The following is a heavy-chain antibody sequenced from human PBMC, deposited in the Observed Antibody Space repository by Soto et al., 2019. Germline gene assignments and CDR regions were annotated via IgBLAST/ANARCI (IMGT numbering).Heavy chain of an antibody. CDR3: ARLGHPSSWFDY. CDR2: IYYSGST. Sequence: QVQLQESGPGLVKPSETLSLTCTVSADSINSYYWSWIRQPPGKGLEWIGNIYYSGSTNYNPSLKRRVTISVDTSKNQFSLKLSSVTAADTAVYSCARLGHPSSWFDYWGQGTLVTVSS. V-gene: IGHV4-59*08. D-gene: IGHD6-13*01. CDR1: ADSINSYY. J-gene: IGHJ4*02.